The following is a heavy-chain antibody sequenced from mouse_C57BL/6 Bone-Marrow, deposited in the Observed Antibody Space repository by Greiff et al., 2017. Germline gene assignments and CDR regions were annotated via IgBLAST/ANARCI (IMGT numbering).Heavy chain of an antibody. CDR1: GYTFTSYW. D-gene: IGHD4-1*01. Sequence: VQLQQPGAELVKPGASVKVSCKASGYTFTSYWMHWVKQRPGQGLEWIGRLHPSDSDTNYNQKFKGKATLTVDKSSSTAYMQRSSLTAEDSAVYYCAYWAMDYWGQGTSVTVSS. J-gene: IGHJ4*01. CDR2: LHPSDSDT. CDR3: AYWAMDY. V-gene: IGHV1-74*01.